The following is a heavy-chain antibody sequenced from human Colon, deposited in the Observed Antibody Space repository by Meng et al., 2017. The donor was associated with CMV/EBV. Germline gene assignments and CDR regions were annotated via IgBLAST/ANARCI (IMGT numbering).Heavy chain of an antibody. CDR1: GGSFSPYY. CDR2: IDHTGST. CDR3: ARGGGTPIRGVLPFDF. D-gene: IGHD3-10*01. J-gene: IGHJ4*02. Sequence: QWGGGLLNPSGTLSLPCPLYGGSFSPYYWSWIRQSPGKGLEWIAEIDHTGSTNYNPSLKSRVTISIDTSNSHFSLNLTSATAADTAVYYCARGGGTPIRGVLPFDFWGQGTLVTVSS. V-gene: IGHV4-34*01.